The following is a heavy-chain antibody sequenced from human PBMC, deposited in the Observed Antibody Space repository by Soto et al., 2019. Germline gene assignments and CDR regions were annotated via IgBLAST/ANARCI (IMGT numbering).Heavy chain of an antibody. CDR2: IYYSGRT. CDR3: ARQRTTVVTQAYFDH. CDR1: GESISSSSYY. J-gene: IGHJ4*02. V-gene: IGHV4-39*01. Sequence: SETLSLTCIVSGESISSSSYYWGWIRQPPGKGLEWIGSIYYSGRTYYNPSFKSRVTISIDTSKNQFSLKLSSVTATDTAVYYCARQRTTVVTQAYFDHWGQGALVTVSS. D-gene: IGHD2-21*02.